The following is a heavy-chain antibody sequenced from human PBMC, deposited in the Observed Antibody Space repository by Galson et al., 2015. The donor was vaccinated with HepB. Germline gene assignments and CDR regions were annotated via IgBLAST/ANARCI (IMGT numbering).Heavy chain of an antibody. CDR2: ISYNSNTI. V-gene: IGHV3-48*02. D-gene: IGHD4-23*01. J-gene: IGHJ4*02. CDR1: GFTFSRYS. Sequence: SLRLSCAASGFTFSRYSMNWVRQAPGKGLEWVSYISYNSNTIYYADSVRGRFIISRDNARDSLYLQMSSLRDDDMAVYYCARDYGGPYYFDFWGRGTLVTVSS. CDR3: ARDYGGPYYFDF.